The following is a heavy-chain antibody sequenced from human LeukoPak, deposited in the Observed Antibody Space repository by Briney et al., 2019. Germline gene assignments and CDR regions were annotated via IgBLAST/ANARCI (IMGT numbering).Heavy chain of an antibody. J-gene: IGHJ4*02. CDR1: GFAFSTYA. CDR2: MSGSGGST. Sequence: GGSLRLSCAVSGFAFSTYAMNWVRQAPGKGLEWVSVMSGSGGSTYYADPMKGRFTISRDNSKNTLYLQMNSLTVEDTAVYYCAKGTTGMAPRGYFDDWGQGTLVTVSS. D-gene: IGHD5-18*01. CDR3: AKGTTGMAPRGYFDD. V-gene: IGHV3-23*01.